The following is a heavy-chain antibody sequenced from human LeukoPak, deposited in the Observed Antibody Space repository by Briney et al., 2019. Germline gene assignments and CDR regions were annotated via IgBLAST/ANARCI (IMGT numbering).Heavy chain of an antibody. D-gene: IGHD3-3*01. CDR2: IYSSGRT. J-gene: IGHJ4*02. CDR3: ARERSPLRFLAWLLSFDY. CDR1: GGSISRYY. Sequence: SETLSLTCTVSGGSISRYYWSWVRQPAGKGLEWIGRIYSSGRTNYNPSLKSRGTISVDKSKKKLSLMLSSVTAADTAVYYCARERSPLRFLAWLLSFDYWGQGTLVTVSS. V-gene: IGHV4-4*07.